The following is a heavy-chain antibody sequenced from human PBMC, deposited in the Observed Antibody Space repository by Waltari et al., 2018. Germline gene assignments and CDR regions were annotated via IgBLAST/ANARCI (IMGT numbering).Heavy chain of an antibody. J-gene: IGHJ3*02. V-gene: IGHV3-13*01. Sequence: EVQLVESGGGLVQPGGSLGLSCAASGSTFSSYDMHRVRQATGKGLEWVSAIGTAGDTYYPGSVKGLFTIARENAKNSLYLQMNSLRAGDTAVYYCARGGSNGAFDIWGQGTMVTVSS. D-gene: IGHD3-10*01. CDR3: ARGGSNGAFDI. CDR2: IGTAGDT. CDR1: GSTFSSYD.